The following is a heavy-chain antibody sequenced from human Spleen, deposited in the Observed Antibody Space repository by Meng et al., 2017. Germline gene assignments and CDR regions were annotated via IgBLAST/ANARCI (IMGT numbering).Heavy chain of an antibody. D-gene: IGHD5-12*01. CDR3: ARVLVATIYYYYGMDV. V-gene: IGHV3-66*02. CDR1: GFTVSSNY. Sequence: GESLKISCAASGFTVSSNYMSWVRQAPGKGLEWVSVIYSGGSTYYADSVKGRFTISRDNSKNTLYLQMNSLRAEDTAVYYCARVLVATIYYYYGMDVWGQATTVTVSS. J-gene: IGHJ6*02. CDR2: IYSGGST.